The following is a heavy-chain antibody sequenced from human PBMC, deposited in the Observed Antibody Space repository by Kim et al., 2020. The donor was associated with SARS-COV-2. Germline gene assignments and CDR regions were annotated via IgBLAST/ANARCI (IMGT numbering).Heavy chain of an antibody. CDR2: ISAYNGNT. CDR3: ARSHARIVATPHNPPTLAY. CDR1: GYTLTSYG. Sequence: ASVKVSCKASGYTLTSYGISWVRQAPGQGLEWMGWISAYNGNTNYAQKLQGRVTMTTDTSTSTAYMELRSLRSDDTAVYYCARSHARIVATPHNPPTLAYWGQGTLVTVSS. D-gene: IGHD5-12*01. J-gene: IGHJ4*02. V-gene: IGHV1-18*01.